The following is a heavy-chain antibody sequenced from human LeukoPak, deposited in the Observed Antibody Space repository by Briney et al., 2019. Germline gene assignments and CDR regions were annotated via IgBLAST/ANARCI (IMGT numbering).Heavy chain of an antibody. CDR1: GYIFTSYW. CDR3: ARRGEAMDPFDY. Sequence: GESLKISCKASGYIFTSYWIGWVRQMPGKGLEWMGIIYPGDSDTRYSPSFQGQVTISADKSINTAYLQWSSLKASDTAIYYCARRGEAMDPFDYWGQGTLVTVSS. J-gene: IGHJ4*02. CDR2: IYPGDSDT. D-gene: IGHD5-18*01. V-gene: IGHV5-51*01.